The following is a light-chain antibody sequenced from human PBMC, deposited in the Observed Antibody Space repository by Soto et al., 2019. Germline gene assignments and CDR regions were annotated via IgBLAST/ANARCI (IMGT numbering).Light chain of an antibody. CDR2: GAS. CDR3: QHYNNWPPWT. Sequence: EIVMTQSPVTLSVSPGERATLSCRASQSVRSNIAWYQQQPGQVPRLLIYGASTRATGIPARFSGSGSGTEFTLTISSLQSEDFAVYYCQHYNNWPPWTFGQGTKVEIK. V-gene: IGKV3-15*01. J-gene: IGKJ1*01. CDR1: QSVRSN.